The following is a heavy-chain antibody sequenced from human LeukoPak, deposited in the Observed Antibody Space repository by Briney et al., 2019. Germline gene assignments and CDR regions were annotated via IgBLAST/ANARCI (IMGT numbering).Heavy chain of an antibody. D-gene: IGHD2-21*01. J-gene: IGHJ6*03. Sequence: GGSLRLSCAASGFTFSSYWMSWVRQAPGKGLEWVANIKQDGSEKYYVDSVKGRFTISRDNAKNSLYLQMNSLRAEDTAVYYCARDGGEFLSYYYYYMDVWGKGTTVTVSS. CDR3: ARDGGEFLSYYYYYMDV. V-gene: IGHV3-7*01. CDR2: IKQDGSEK. CDR1: GFTFSSYW.